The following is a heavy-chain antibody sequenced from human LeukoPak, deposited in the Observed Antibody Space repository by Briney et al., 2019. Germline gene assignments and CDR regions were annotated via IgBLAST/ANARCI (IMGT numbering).Heavy chain of an antibody. D-gene: IGHD1-1*01. CDR3: AADGGNWNLPDYYYMDV. CDR2: IVVGSGNT. CDR1: GFTFTSSA. V-gene: IGHV1-58*02. Sequence: SVKVSCKASGFTFTSSAMQWVRQARGQRLELIGWIVVGSGNTNYAQKFQERVTITRDMSTSTAYMELSSLRSEDTAVYYCAADGGNWNLPDYYYMDVWGKGTTVTVTS. J-gene: IGHJ6*03.